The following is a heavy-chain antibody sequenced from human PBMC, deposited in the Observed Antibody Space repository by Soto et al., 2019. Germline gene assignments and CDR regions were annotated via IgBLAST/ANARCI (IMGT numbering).Heavy chain of an antibody. CDR1: GFTFSSYW. J-gene: IGHJ6*02. Sequence: EVQLVESGGGLVQPGGSLRLSCAASGFTFSSYWMSWVRQAPGKGLEWVANIKQDGSEKYYVDSVKGRFTISRDNAKNXRXLXVNSLRAEDTAVYYCARDPNIVATMGSIYYYYGMDVWGQGTTVTVSS. V-gene: IGHV3-7*01. CDR3: ARDPNIVATMGSIYYYYGMDV. CDR2: IKQDGSEK. D-gene: IGHD5-12*01.